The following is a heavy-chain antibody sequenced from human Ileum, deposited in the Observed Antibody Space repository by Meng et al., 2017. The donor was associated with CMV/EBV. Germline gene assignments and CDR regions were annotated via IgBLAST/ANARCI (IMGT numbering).Heavy chain of an antibody. V-gene: IGHV3-74*01. J-gene: IGHJ4*02. CDR2: INEDGGRT. CDR1: GFTFSSSW. D-gene: IGHD2-2*01. CDR3: RRYARVIPVLGRGY. Sequence: GESLKISCAASGFTFSSSWMNWVRQTPGKGLVWVSRINEDGGRTNYADSVKGRFTISRDNVKNTLYLQMNSLRAEDTAMYYCRRYARVIPVLGRGYWGQGTMVTVSS.